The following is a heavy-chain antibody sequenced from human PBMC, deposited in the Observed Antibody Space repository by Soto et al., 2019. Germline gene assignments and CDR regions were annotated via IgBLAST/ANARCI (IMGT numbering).Heavy chain of an antibody. V-gene: IGHV1-69*13. D-gene: IGHD3-22*01. CDR2: IIPIFGTA. J-gene: IGHJ4*02. CDR1: GGTFSSYA. Sequence: GASVKVSCKASGGTFSSYAISWVRQAPGQGLEWMGGIIPIFGTANYAQKFQGRVTITADESTSTAYMELSSLRSEDTAVYYCARYYYDSSGLPGSFDYWGQGTLVTVSS. CDR3: ARYYYDSSGLPGSFDY.